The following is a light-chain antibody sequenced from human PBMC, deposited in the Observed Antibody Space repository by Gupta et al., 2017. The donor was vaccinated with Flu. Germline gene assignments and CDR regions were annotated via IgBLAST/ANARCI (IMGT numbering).Light chain of an antibody. Sequence: QSVLAQPPSTSETPGQRVTISCSGSTSNIGVNTVNWYQQLPGTAPKLLIYSDYQRPSGVPDRFSASKSGTSASLAISGLQSDDEADYYCAVWDLSLSVYVFGTGTKVTVL. CDR1: TSNIGVNT. CDR2: SDY. J-gene: IGLJ1*01. CDR3: AVWDLSLSVYV. V-gene: IGLV1-44*01.